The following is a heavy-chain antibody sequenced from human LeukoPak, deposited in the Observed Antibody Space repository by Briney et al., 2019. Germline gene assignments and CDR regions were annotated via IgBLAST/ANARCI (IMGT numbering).Heavy chain of an antibody. V-gene: IGHV4-34*01. CDR1: GGSFSGYY. D-gene: IGHD2-8*01. J-gene: IGHJ6*03. Sequence: SETMSLTCAVYGGSFSGYYWSWIRQPPGKGLEWIGEINHSGSTNYNPSLKSRVTISVDTSKNQFSLKLSSVTAADTAVYYCARVRNGGFYYMDVWGKGTTVTVSS. CDR2: INHSGST. CDR3: ARVRNGGFYYMDV.